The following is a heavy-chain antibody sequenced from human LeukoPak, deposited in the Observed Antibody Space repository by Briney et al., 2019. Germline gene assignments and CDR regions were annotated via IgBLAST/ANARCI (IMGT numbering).Heavy chain of an antibody. J-gene: IGHJ4*02. CDR1: GYTFTSYG. CDR2: ISAYNGNT. Sequence: GASVKVSCKASGYTFTSYGISWVRQAPGQGLEWMGWISAYNGNTNYAQELQGRVTMTTDTSTSTAYMELRSLRSDDTAVYYCARDLPTRDYYDSSGYYRYWGQGTLVTVSS. CDR3: ARDLPTRDYYDSSGYYRY. D-gene: IGHD3-22*01. V-gene: IGHV1-18*01.